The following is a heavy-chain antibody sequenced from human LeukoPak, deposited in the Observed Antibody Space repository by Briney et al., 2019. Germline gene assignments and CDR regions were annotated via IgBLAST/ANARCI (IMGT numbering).Heavy chain of an antibody. CDR3: ARAPNGDYIGAFDM. CDR2: IRGGGGSA. Sequence: PGGSLRLSCTASGFTFSAYAMMWVRQAPGKGPEWVSAIRGGGGSAFYADSVKGRFTISRDNSKYTLSLQMNSLRAEDTAVYYCARAPNGDYIGAFDMWGPGTMVTVSS. J-gene: IGHJ3*02. D-gene: IGHD4-17*01. V-gene: IGHV3-23*01. CDR1: GFTFSAYA.